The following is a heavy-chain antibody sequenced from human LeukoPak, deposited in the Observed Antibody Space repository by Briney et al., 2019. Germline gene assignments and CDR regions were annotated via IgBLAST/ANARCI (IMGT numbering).Heavy chain of an antibody. CDR3: AKESARRAVAGTGVNY. Sequence: GGSLRLSCAASGFTFSSYAMSWVRQAPGKGLEWVSAISGSGGSTYYADSVKGRFTISRDNSKNTLYLQMNSLRAEDTAVYYCAKESARRAVAGTGVNYWGQGTLVTVSS. D-gene: IGHD6-13*01. V-gene: IGHV3-23*01. J-gene: IGHJ4*02. CDR1: GFTFSSYA. CDR2: ISGSGGST.